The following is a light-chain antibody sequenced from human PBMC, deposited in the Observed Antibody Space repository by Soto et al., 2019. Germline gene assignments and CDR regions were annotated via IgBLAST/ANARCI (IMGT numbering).Light chain of an antibody. CDR3: QQSDTFPIT. CDR1: QGISRS. V-gene: IGKV1-12*01. CDR2: SAS. J-gene: IGKJ5*01. Sequence: DIQLTQSPSSVSASVVDRVTITCQASQGISRSLAWYQQKPGKAPKLLIDSASTWPSGVPSRFSGSGFGTDFTLTISSLQPEDFAAYYCQQSDTFPITFGQGTRLEIK.